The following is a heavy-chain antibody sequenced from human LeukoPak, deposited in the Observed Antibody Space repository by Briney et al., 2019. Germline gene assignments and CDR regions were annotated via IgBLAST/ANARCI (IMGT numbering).Heavy chain of an antibody. Sequence: GGSLRLSCAASGFTFSSYAMSWVRQAPGKGLEWVSAISSSGGSTYYADSVKGRFTISRDNSKNTLYLQMNSLRAEDTAVYYCARGYYDSSGYLMLDYWGQGTLVTVSS. CDR3: ARGYYDSSGYLMLDY. D-gene: IGHD3-22*01. CDR1: GFTFSSYA. CDR2: ISSSGGST. J-gene: IGHJ4*02. V-gene: IGHV3-23*01.